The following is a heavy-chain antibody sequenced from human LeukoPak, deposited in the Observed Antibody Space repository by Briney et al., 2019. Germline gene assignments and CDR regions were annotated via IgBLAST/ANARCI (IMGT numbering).Heavy chain of an antibody. D-gene: IGHD5-18*01. J-gene: IGHJ4*02. V-gene: IGHV3-9*01. CDR1: GFTFDDYA. CDR2: ISWNSGSI. Sequence: GGSLRLSCAASGFTFDDYAMPWVRQAPGKGLEWVSGISWNSGSIGYADSVKGRFTISRDNAKNSLYLQMNSLRAEDTALYYCAKDTRYSYGLGYFDYWGQGTLVTVSS. CDR3: AKDTRYSYGLGYFDY.